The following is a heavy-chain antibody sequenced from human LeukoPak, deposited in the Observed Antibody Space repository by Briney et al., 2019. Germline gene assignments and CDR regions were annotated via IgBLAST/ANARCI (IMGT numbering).Heavy chain of an antibody. Sequence: GGSLRLSCAASGFTFSSYAMSWVRQAPGKGLERVSAISGSGGSTYYADSVKGRFTISRDNSKNTLYLQMNSLRAEDTAVYYCAKDCEWLFGWDYWGQGTLVTVSS. CDR2: ISGSGGST. V-gene: IGHV3-23*01. CDR1: GFTFSSYA. CDR3: AKDCEWLFGWDY. J-gene: IGHJ4*02. D-gene: IGHD3-3*01.